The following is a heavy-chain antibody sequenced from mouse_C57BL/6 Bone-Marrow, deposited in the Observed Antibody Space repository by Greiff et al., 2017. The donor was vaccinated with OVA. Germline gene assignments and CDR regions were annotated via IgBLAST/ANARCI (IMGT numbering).Heavy chain of an antibody. J-gene: IGHJ3*01. CDR2: IDPEAGDT. CDR1: GFNIKDYY. Sequence: VQLQQSGAELVKPGASVKLSCTASGFNIKDYYMHWVKQRTEQGLEWIGRIDPEAGDTKYASKFQGKATITADTSTNTANLQLSSLTSEDTAVYYCAQNYFQRFAYWGQGTLVTVSA. CDR3: AQNYFQRFAY. D-gene: IGHD1-1*02. V-gene: IGHV14-2*01.